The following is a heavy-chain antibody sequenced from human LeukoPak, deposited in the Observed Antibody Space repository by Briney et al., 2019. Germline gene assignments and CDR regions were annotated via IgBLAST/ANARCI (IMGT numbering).Heavy chain of an antibody. V-gene: IGHV3-30-3*01. D-gene: IGHD2-2*01. Sequence: GGSLRLSCAASGFTFSSYAMHWVRQAPGKGLEWVAVISYDGSNKYYADSVKGRFTISRDNSKNTLYLQMNSLRAEDTAVYYCAREFLGCSSTSCYGIFDYWGQGTLVTVSS. CDR1: GFTFSSYA. J-gene: IGHJ4*02. CDR3: AREFLGCSSTSCYGIFDY. CDR2: ISYDGSNK.